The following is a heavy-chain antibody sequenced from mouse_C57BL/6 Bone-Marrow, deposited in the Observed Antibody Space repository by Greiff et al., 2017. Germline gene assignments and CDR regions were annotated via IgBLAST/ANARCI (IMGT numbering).Heavy chain of an antibody. J-gene: IGHJ1*03. V-gene: IGHV5-12*01. D-gene: IGHD1-1*01. Sequence: EVQRVESGGGLVQPGGSLKLSCAASGFTFSDYYMYWVRQTPEKRLEWVAYISNGGGSTYYPDTVKGRFTISRDNATNTLYLQMSRLKSEDTAMYYCARHYYGSSYVPHYWYFDVWGTGTTVTVSS. CDR3: ARHYYGSSYVPHYWYFDV. CDR1: GFTFSDYY. CDR2: ISNGGGST.